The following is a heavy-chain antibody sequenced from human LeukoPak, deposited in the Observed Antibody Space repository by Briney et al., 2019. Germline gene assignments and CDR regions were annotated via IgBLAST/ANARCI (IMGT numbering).Heavy chain of an antibody. Sequence: PSETLSLTCTVSGGSISSSSYYWGWIRQPPGKGLEWIGSIEYSGSTYYNPSLKSRVTISVDTSKNQFSLKLSSVTAADTAVYYCARLHQSPSYDFWSGYLGLYWGQGTLVTVSS. CDR1: GGSISSSSYY. CDR2: IEYSGST. D-gene: IGHD3-3*01. J-gene: IGHJ4*02. V-gene: IGHV4-39*01. CDR3: ARLHQSPSYDFWSGYLGLY.